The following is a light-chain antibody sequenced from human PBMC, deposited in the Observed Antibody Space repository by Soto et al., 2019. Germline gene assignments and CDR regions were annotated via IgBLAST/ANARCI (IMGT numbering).Light chain of an antibody. CDR3: QQSYNTPLT. CDR1: QSIRKY. J-gene: IGKJ3*01. V-gene: IGKV1-39*01. CDR2: AAS. Sequence: DIQMTQSPSSLSASVGDRVTITCRASQSIRKYLNWYQHKPGKAPKLLIYAASSLQSGAPSRFSGSGSGTDFTLTITSLQPEDFATYYCQQSYNTPLTFGPGTKVDIK.